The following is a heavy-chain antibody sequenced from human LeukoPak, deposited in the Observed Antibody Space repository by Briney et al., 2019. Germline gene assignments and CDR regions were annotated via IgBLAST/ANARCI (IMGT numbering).Heavy chain of an antibody. Sequence: PSETLSLTCTVSGGSISSYYWSWIRQPPGKGLEWIGYIYTSGSTNYNPSLKSRVTISVDTSKNQFPLKRSSVTAADTAVYYCARHGWELPTRYYFDYWGQGTLVTVSS. CDR1: GGSISSYY. V-gene: IGHV4-4*09. D-gene: IGHD1-26*01. J-gene: IGHJ4*02. CDR2: IYTSGST. CDR3: ARHGWELPTRYYFDY.